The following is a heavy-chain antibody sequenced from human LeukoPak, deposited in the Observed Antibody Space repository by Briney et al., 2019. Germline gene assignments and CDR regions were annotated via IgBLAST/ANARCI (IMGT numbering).Heavy chain of an antibody. Sequence: GGSLRLSCAASGFTFSSYGMLWVRQAPGKGLEWVAVISYDGSNKYYADSVKGRFTISRDNSKNSLYLQMNSLRAEDTAVYYCAKGPTVRATDHWGQGTLVTVSS. J-gene: IGHJ4*02. CDR1: GFTFSSYG. CDR3: AKGPTVRATDH. V-gene: IGHV3-30*18. D-gene: IGHD1-26*01. CDR2: ISYDGSNK.